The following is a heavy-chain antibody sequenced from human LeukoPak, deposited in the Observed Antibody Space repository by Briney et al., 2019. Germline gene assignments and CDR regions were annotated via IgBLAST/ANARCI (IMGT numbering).Heavy chain of an antibody. CDR3: AREDVDTAMLLDY. CDR2: IYYSGST. Sequence: PSQTLSLTCTVSGGSISSGGYYWSWIRQHPGKGLEWIGYIYYSGSTYYNPSLRSRVTISVDTSKNQFSLKLSSVTAADTAVYYCAREDVDTAMLLDYWGQGTLVTVSS. J-gene: IGHJ4*02. V-gene: IGHV4-31*03. D-gene: IGHD5-18*01. CDR1: GGSISSGGYY.